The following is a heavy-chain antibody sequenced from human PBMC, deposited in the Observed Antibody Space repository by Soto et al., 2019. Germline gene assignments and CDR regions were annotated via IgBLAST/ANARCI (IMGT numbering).Heavy chain of an antibody. Sequence: LRLSCAASGFTFSSYWMSWVRQAPGKGLEWVANIKQDGSEKYYVDSVKGRFTISRDNAKNSLYLQMNSLRAEDTAVYYCARDLEPASVDSSSADWGQGTLVTVPS. CDR1: GFTFSSYW. CDR2: IKQDGSEK. V-gene: IGHV3-7*01. J-gene: IGHJ4*02. CDR3: ARDLEPASVDSSSAD. D-gene: IGHD6-6*01.